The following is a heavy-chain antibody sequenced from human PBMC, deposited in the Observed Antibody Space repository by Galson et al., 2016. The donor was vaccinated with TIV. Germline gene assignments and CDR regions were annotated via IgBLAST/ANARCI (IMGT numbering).Heavy chain of an antibody. CDR3: TRERWPGYCSSTSCYGYYGMDV. Sequence: SVKVSCKASGYTFTHYYMHWVRQAPGQGPEWMGRINPDSGGTDYAQKFQGRVTMTRDTSISTAYMDLSRLRSDDTDVYYCTRERWPGYCSSTSCYGYYGMDVWGQGTTVTVSS. CDR2: INPDSGGT. J-gene: IGHJ6*02. CDR1: GYTFTHYY. V-gene: IGHV1-2*05. D-gene: IGHD2-2*03.